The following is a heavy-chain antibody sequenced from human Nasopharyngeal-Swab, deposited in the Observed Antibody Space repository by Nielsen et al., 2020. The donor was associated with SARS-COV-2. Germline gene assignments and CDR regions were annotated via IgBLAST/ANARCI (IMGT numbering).Heavy chain of an antibody. Sequence: GESLKISCAASGFTFSSYDMHWVRQATGKGLEWVSAIGTAGDTYYPGSVKGRFTISRENAKNSLYLQMNSLRAGDTAVYYCARAVGYCSSTSCYYYYGMDVWGQGTTVTVSS. CDR2: IGTAGDT. J-gene: IGHJ6*02. CDR3: ARAVGYCSSTSCYYYYGMDV. V-gene: IGHV3-13*04. D-gene: IGHD2-2*03. CDR1: GFTFSSYD.